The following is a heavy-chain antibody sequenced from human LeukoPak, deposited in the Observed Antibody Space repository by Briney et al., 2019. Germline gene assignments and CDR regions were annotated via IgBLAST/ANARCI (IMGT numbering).Heavy chain of an antibody. V-gene: IGHV3-66*01. J-gene: IGHJ4*02. D-gene: IGHD4-23*01. Sequence: GGSLRLSCAASGFTVGSNYMSWVRQAPGKGLEWVSIIYRGGSTNYADSVKGRFTISRDTSKNTLYLQMNSLGAEDTAVYYCVDGGRFDYWGQGTLVTVS. CDR2: IYRGGST. CDR1: GFTVGSNY. CDR3: VDGGRFDY.